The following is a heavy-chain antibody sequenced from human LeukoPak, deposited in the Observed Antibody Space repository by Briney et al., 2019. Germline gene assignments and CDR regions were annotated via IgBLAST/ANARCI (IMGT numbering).Heavy chain of an antibody. D-gene: IGHD1-14*01. CDR3: ARAGPYDAFDI. J-gene: IGHJ3*02. V-gene: IGHV3-53*04. Sequence: ETLSLTCAVYGGSFSDYSWSWIRQPPGKGLEWVSVIYSGGSTYFADSVKGRFTISRHNSKNTLYLQINSLRAEDTAVYCCARAGPYDAFDIWGQGTMVTVSS. CDR1: GGSFSDYS. CDR2: IYSGGST.